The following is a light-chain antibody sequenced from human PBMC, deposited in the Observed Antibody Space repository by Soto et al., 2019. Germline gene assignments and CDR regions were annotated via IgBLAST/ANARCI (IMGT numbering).Light chain of an antibody. V-gene: IGKV3-15*01. Sequence: EIVMTQSPSTLSVSPGERATISCRASQSVSDYLAWYQQTPGQPPRLLIYTASTRATGIPSRFSGSGSGTEFTLTISSLQSEDFAVYYCQQYSNWPRTFGQGTRVEIK. CDR2: TAS. J-gene: IGKJ1*01. CDR3: QQYSNWPRT. CDR1: QSVSDY.